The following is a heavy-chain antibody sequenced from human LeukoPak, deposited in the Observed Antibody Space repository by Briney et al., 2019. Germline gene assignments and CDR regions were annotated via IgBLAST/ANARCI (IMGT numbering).Heavy chain of an antibody. CDR1: GYSISSGYY. CDR3: ARWDTGIVGATTNWFDP. J-gene: IGHJ5*02. V-gene: IGHV4-38-2*02. D-gene: IGHD1-26*01. CDR2: IYHSGST. Sequence: SETLSLTCTVSGYSISSGYYWGWIRQPPGKGLEWIGSIYHSGSTYYNPSLKSRVTISVDTSKNQFSLKLSSVTAADTAVYYCARWDTGIVGATTNWFDPWGQGTLVTVSS.